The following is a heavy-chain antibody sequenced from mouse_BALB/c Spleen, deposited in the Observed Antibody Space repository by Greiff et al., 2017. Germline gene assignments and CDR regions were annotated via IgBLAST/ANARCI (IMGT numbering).Heavy chain of an antibody. V-gene: IGHV5-17*02. CDR1: GFTFSSFG. CDR3: ARGGITTAFDY. CDR2: ISSGSSTI. D-gene: IGHD1-2*01. J-gene: IGHJ2*01. Sequence: EVKLVESGGGLVQPGGSRKLSCAASGFTFSSFGMHWVRQAPEKGLEWVAYISSGSSTIYYADTVKGRFTISRDNPKNTLFLQMTSLRSEDTAMYYCARGGITTAFDYWGQGTTLTVSS.